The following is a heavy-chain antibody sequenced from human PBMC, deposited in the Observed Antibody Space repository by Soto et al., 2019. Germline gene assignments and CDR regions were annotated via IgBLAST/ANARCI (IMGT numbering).Heavy chain of an antibody. J-gene: IGHJ4*02. CDR3: ASRAIFGVVMADY. CDR2: INHSGST. D-gene: IGHD3-3*01. Sequence: QVQLQQWGAGLLKPSETLSLTCAVYGGSFSGYSWSWIRQPPGKGLEWIGEINHSGSTNYNPSLKSRVTISVDTSKNQFSLKLSSVTAADTAVYYCASRAIFGVVMADYWGQGTLVTVSS. CDR1: GGSFSGYS. V-gene: IGHV4-34*01.